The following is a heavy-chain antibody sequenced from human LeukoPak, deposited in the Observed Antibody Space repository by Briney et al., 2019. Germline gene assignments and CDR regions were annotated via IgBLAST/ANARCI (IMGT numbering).Heavy chain of an antibody. CDR1: GYTFTGYY. J-gene: IGHJ4*02. V-gene: IGHV1-2*02. Sequence: ASVKVSCRASGYTFTGYYMHWVRQAPGQGLEWMGWINPNSGDTNYAQKFEGRVTMTRDTSINTAYMELGRLRSDDTAVYYCARVVEFYYDSSGYGYLDYWGQGTLVTVSS. D-gene: IGHD3-22*01. CDR2: INPNSGDT. CDR3: ARVVEFYYDSSGYGYLDY.